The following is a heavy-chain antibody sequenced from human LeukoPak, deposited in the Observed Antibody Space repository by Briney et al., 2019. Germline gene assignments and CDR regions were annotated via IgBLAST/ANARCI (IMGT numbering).Heavy chain of an antibody. CDR2: IRYDGSSK. D-gene: IGHD1-26*01. J-gene: IGHJ4*02. CDR1: GFTFSSYG. V-gene: IGHV3-30*02. CDR3: AKDALKTSGIGPWGLRWFPFDY. Sequence: GGPLRLSCAASGFTFSSYGMHWVRQAPGKGLEWVSVIRYDGSSKYYADSVKGRFTISRDNSKNTLCLQMNSLRAEGTAVYYCAKDALKTSGIGPWGLRWFPFDYWGQGTLVTVSS.